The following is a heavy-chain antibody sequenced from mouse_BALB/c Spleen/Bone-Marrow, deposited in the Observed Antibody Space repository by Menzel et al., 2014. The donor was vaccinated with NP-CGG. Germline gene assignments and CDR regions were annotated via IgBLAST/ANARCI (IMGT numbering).Heavy chain of an antibody. Sequence: QVQLQQSGAELVKPGASVKLSCKASGYTFTSYWMHWVKQRPGQGLEWIGEINPSNGRTNYNEKSKSKATLTVDKSSSTAYMQLSSLTSEDSAVYYCARCYYGDYFDYWGQGTTLTVSS. J-gene: IGHJ2*01. CDR1: GYTFTSYW. D-gene: IGHD2-13*01. V-gene: IGHV1S81*02. CDR2: INPSNGRT. CDR3: ARCYYGDYFDY.